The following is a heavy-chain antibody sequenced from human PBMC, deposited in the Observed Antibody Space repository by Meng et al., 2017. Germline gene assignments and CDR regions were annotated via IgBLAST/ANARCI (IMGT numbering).Heavy chain of an antibody. J-gene: IGHJ3*02. CDR3: ARGGYSYGLDAFDI. D-gene: IGHD5-18*01. Sequence: GGSLRLSCAASGFTFSSYDMHWVRQATGKGLEWVSAIGTAGDTYYPGSVKGRFTISRENAKNSLYLQMNSLRAGDTAVYYSARGGYSYGLDAFDIWGQGTMVTVSS. V-gene: IGHV3-13*01. CDR2: IGTAGDT. CDR1: GFTFSSYD.